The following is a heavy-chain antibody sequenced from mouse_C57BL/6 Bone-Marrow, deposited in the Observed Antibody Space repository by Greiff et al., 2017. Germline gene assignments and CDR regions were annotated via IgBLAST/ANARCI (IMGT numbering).Heavy chain of an antibody. V-gene: IGHV5-4*01. CDR1: GFTFSSYA. CDR2: ISDGGSYT. D-gene: IGHD4-1*01. CDR3: ARDRLGRSVDY. Sequence: EVQRVESGGGLVKPGGSLKLSCAASGFTFSSYAMSWVRQTPEQGLEWVATISDGGSYTYYPANVKGRFTISRDNAKNNLYLQVSHLKSEDTAMYYCARDRLGRSVDYWGQGTTLTVSS. J-gene: IGHJ2*01.